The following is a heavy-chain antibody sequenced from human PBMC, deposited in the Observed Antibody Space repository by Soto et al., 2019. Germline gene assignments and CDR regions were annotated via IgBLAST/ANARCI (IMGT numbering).Heavy chain of an antibody. CDR2: FSGRSKST. CDR3: AKGIDCGADCHSYDTFDI. V-gene: IGHV3-23*01. Sequence: PGGSLRLSCAASGFTVNNTAMTWVRQAPGKGLEWVSAFSGRSKSTYYATSVKGRFTISKDNSKNTLYLQMNSLRAEDTALYYCAKGIDCGADCHSYDTFDIWGQGTVVTV. J-gene: IGHJ3*02. CDR1: GFTVNNTA. D-gene: IGHD2-21*02.